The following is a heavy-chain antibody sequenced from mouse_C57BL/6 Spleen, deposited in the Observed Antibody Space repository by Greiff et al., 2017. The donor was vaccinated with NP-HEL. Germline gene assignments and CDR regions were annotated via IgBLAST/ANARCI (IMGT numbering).Heavy chain of an antibody. V-gene: IGHV1-62-3*01. Sequence: QVQLQQPGAELVKPGASVKLSCKASGYTFTSYWMHWVKQRPGRGLEWIGRIDPNSGGTKYNQKFKGKSTLTVDKSSSTAYMQLSSLTSEDSAVYYCARDGSSYEDYFDYWGQGTTLTVSS. D-gene: IGHD1-1*01. CDR1: GYTFTSYW. CDR2: IDPNSGGT. CDR3: ARDGSSYEDYFDY. J-gene: IGHJ2*01.